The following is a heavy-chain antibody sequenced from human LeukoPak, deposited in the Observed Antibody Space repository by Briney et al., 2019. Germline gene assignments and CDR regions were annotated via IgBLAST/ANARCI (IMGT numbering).Heavy chain of an antibody. V-gene: IGHV3-33*01. Sequence: GRSLRLSCAASGFTFSSYGMHWVRQAPGKGLEWVAVIWYDGSNKYYADSVKGRFTISRDNSKNTLYLQMNSLRAEDTAVYYCAREHSGSYFSAFDYWGQGTLVTVSS. CDR2: IWYDGSNK. D-gene: IGHD1-26*01. CDR1: GFTFSSYG. J-gene: IGHJ4*02. CDR3: AREHSGSYFSAFDY.